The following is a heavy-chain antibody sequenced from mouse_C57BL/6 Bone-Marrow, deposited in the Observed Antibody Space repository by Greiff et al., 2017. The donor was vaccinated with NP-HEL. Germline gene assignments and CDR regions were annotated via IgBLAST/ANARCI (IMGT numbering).Heavy chain of an antibody. D-gene: IGHD1-1*01. J-gene: IGHJ2*01. CDR1: GFNIKDDY. V-gene: IGHV14-4*01. CDR2: IDPENGDT. CDR3: TTSFYYGSRTGDY. Sequence: EVQLQQSGAELVRPGASVKLSCTASGFNIKDDYMHWVKQRPEQGLEWIGWIDPENGDTEYASKFQGKATITADTSSNTAYLQLSSLTSEDTAVYYCTTSFYYGSRTGDYWGQGTTLTVSS.